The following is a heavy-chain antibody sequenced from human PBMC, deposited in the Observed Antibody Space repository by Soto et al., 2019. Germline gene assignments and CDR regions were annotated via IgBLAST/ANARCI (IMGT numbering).Heavy chain of an antibody. J-gene: IGHJ4*02. D-gene: IGHD1-1*01. CDR3: ARRAETNGWNGFGADKYYFDF. Sequence: QVQLVQSGAEVRKPGASVKVSCEASGYTFTSYDIYWVRQATGQGLEWMGWMNPNTGNQGYAQKFQGRVTMTSDTSISTAQMELSSLRSEDTAVYYCARRAETNGWNGFGADKYYFDFWGQGTLVTVSS. CDR2: MNPNTGNQ. V-gene: IGHV1-8*01. CDR1: GYTFTSYD.